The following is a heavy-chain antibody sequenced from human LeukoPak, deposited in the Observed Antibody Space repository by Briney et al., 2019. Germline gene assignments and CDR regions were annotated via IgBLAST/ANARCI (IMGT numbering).Heavy chain of an antibody. D-gene: IGHD3-9*01. J-gene: IGHJ3*02. CDR2: IIPILGIA. Sequence: SVKVSCKASGGTFSSYAISWVRQAPGQGLEWMGRIIPILGIANYAQKLQGRVTMTTDTSTSTAYMELRSLRSDDTAVYYCARKGYYDILTGYRAFDIWGQGTMVTVSS. V-gene: IGHV1-69*04. CDR1: GGTFSSYA. CDR3: ARKGYYDILTGYRAFDI.